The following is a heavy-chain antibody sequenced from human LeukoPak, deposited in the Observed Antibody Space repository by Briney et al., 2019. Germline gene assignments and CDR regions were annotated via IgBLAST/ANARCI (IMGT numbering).Heavy chain of an antibody. CDR1: GGSISSGGYS. CDR3: ARVYYGSGSYSGNYFDY. V-gene: IGHV4-30-2*01. D-gene: IGHD3-10*01. Sequence: SQTLSLTCAVSGGSISSGGYSWSWIRQPPGKGLEWIGYIYHSGSTYYNPSLKSRVTISVDRSKNQFSLKLSSVTAADTAVYYCARVYYGSGSYSGNYFDYWGQGTLVTVSS. CDR2: IYHSGST. J-gene: IGHJ4*02.